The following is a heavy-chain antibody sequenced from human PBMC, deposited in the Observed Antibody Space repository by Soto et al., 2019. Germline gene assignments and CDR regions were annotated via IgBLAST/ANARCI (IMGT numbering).Heavy chain of an antibody. CDR3: AVLESGRSPLADI. CDR1: GFTFSSYW. D-gene: IGHD6-19*01. J-gene: IGHJ3*02. CDR2: IKQDGSEK. Sequence: GGSLRLSCAASGFTFSSYWMSWVRQAPGKGLEWVANIKQDGSEKYYADSVKGRFTISRDNSKNTLYLQMNSLRAEDTAVYYCAVLESGRSPLADIWGQGTMVTVSS. V-gene: IGHV3-7*05.